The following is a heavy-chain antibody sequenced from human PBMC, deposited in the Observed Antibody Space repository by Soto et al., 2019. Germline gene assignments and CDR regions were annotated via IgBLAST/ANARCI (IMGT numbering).Heavy chain of an antibody. D-gene: IGHD3-3*01. J-gene: IGHJ3*02. CDR1: GYTFSSYY. CDR2: INPSGGST. V-gene: IGHV1-46*01. CDR3: ARAFDFWSGYLYAFDI. Sequence: ASVKVSCKASGYTFSSYYMHWVRQAPGQWLEWMGIINPSGGSTSYAQKFQGRVTMTRDTSTSTVYMELSSLRSEDTAVYYCARAFDFWSGYLYAFDIWGQGTMVTVSS.